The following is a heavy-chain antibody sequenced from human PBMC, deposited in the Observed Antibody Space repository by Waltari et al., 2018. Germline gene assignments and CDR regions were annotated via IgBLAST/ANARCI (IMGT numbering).Heavy chain of an antibody. J-gene: IGHJ3*02. CDR1: GFTFDDYA. CDR3: AKDMRSGDKRKGAFDI. D-gene: IGHD7-27*01. Sequence: EVQLVESGGGLVQPGRSLRLSCAASGFTFDDYAMHWVRQAPGKGLEWVSGISWNSGSIGYADSVKGRFTISRDNAKNSLYLQMNSLRAEDTALYYCAKDMRSGDKRKGAFDIWGQGTMVTVSS. V-gene: IGHV3-9*01. CDR2: ISWNSGSI.